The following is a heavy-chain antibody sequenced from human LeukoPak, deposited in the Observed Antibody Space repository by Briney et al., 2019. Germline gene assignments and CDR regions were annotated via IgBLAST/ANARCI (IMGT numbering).Heavy chain of an antibody. Sequence: YPGGSLRLSCAASGFTFSSYSMNWVRQAPGKGLEWVSSISSSSGYIYYADSVKGRFTISRDNAKNSLYLQMNSLRAEDTAVYYCARGSRHFDYWGQGTLVTVSS. CDR1: GFTFSSYS. CDR3: ARGSRHFDY. D-gene: IGHD1-26*01. V-gene: IGHV3-21*01. J-gene: IGHJ4*02. CDR2: ISSSSGYI.